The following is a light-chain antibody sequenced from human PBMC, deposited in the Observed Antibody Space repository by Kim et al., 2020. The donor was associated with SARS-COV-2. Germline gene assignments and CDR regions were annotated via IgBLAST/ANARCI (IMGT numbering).Light chain of an antibody. CDR1: SLKTYY. Sequence: SSELTQDPAVSVALGQTVRITCQGDSLKTYYAIWYQQKPGQAPVRVIFGKNNRPSGIPHRFSGSNSGNTASLTITGAQAEDEADYYCDSWDSSGNHNVVFGGGTQLTVL. V-gene: IGLV3-19*02. J-gene: IGLJ2*01. CDR3: DSWDSSGNHNVV. CDR2: GKN.